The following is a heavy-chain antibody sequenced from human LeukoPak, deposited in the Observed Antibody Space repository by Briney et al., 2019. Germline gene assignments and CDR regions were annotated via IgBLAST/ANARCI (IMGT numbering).Heavy chain of an antibody. V-gene: IGHV3-64D*06. CDR1: GFTFSNYG. J-gene: IGHJ4*02. D-gene: IGHD5-24*01. CDR3: VKDRGWLQPFDY. CDR2: ISSTGGST. Sequence: GGSLRLSCSASGFTFSNYGMHWVRQAPGEGLEYVSAISSTGGSTYYADSVKGRFTISRDNSKNTLYLQMSSLRAEDTAVYYCVKDRGWLQPFDYWGQGTLVTVSS.